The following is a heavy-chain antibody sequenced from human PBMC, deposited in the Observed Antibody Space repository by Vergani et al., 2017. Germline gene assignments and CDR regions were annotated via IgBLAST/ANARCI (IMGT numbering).Heavy chain of an antibody. Sequence: QVQLVQSGAEVKKPGASVQVSCNASGYTFTSYYMHWVRQAPGQGLEWVGIINPSGGSTSYAQKFQGRVTMTRDTSTRTVYMALSSLRCEDTAVYYCARDAEMASINAFDIWGQGTMVTVSS. CDR1: GYTFTSYY. CDR3: ARDAEMASINAFDI. V-gene: IGHV1-46*01. J-gene: IGHJ3*02. D-gene: IGHD5-24*01. CDR2: INPSGGST.